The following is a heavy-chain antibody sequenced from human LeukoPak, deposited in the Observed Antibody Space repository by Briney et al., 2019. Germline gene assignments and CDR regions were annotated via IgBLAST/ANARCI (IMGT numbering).Heavy chain of an antibody. CDR3: AKGHLSIPFPFDS. V-gene: IGHV3-20*04. CDR2: INWNGGST. Sequence: RPGGSLRLSCAASGFTFDDYDMSWVRQAPGKGLEWVSDINWNGGSTGYADSVKGRFTISRDNAKNSLYLQMNSLRADDTAVYYCAKGHLSIPFPFDSWGQGTLVTVSS. CDR1: GFTFDDYD. D-gene: IGHD2-21*01. J-gene: IGHJ4*02.